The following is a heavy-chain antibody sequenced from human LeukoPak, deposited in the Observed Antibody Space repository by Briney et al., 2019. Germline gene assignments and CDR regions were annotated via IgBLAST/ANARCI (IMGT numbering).Heavy chain of an antibody. V-gene: IGHV1-18*01. D-gene: IGHD3-10*01. J-gene: IGHJ6*03. CDR3: AREVGWFGEFNYYYMDV. Sequence: ASVKVSCKASGYTFTCYGISWVRQAPGQGLEWMGWISAYNGNTNYAQKLQGRVTMTTDTSTSTAYMELRSLRSDDTAVYYCAREVGWFGEFNYYYMDVWGKGTTVTVSS. CDR2: ISAYNGNT. CDR1: GYTFTCYG.